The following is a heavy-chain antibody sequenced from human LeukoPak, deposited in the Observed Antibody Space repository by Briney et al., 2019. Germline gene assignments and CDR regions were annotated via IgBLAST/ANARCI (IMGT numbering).Heavy chain of an antibody. CDR3: ARDVVGSGLRYGMDV. CDR2: ISAYNGNT. Sequence: GESLKISCKGSGYSFTSYGISWVRQAPGQGLEWMGWISAYNGNTNYAQKLQGRVTMTTDTSTSTAYMELRSLRSDDTAVYYCARDVVGSGLRYGMDVWGQGTTVTVSS. J-gene: IGHJ6*02. CDR1: GYSFTSYG. V-gene: IGHV1-18*01. D-gene: IGHD3-10*01.